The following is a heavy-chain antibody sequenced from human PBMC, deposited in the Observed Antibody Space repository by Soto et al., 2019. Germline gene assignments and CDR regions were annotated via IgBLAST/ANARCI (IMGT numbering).Heavy chain of an antibody. CDR2: ISGSGGST. Sequence: EVQLLESGGGLVQPGGSLRLSCAASGFTFSSYAMSWVRQAPGKGLEWVSAISGSGGSTYYADSVKGRFTISRDNSKNTLYLHMNSLRAEDTAVYYCAKCSGYYPKFFDYGGQGTLVTVSS. CDR1: GFTFSSYA. D-gene: IGHD3-22*01. CDR3: AKCSGYYPKFFDY. V-gene: IGHV3-23*01. J-gene: IGHJ4*02.